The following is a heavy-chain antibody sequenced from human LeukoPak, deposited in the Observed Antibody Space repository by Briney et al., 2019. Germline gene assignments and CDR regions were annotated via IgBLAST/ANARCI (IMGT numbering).Heavy chain of an antibody. V-gene: IGHV4-4*07. CDR2: IYTSGST. CDR1: DGSISSYY. J-gene: IGHJ3*02. CDR3: ARDQGYYDILTGSDAFDI. Sequence: SETLSLTCTVSDGSISSYYWSWIRQPAGKGLEWIGRIYTSGSTNYNPSLKSRVTMSVDTSKNQFSLKLSSVTAADTAVYYCARDQGYYDILTGSDAFDIWGQGTMVTVSS. D-gene: IGHD3-9*01.